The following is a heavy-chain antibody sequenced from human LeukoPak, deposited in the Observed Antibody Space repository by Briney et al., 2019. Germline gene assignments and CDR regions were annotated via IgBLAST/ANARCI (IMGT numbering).Heavy chain of an antibody. D-gene: IGHD6-19*01. CDR1: GGSISSYY. J-gene: IGHJ4*02. V-gene: IGHV4-4*07. CDR3: ARRGSGWSD. Sequence: PSETLSLTCTVSGGSISSYYWSWIRQPAGKGLEWIGHISTSGNIDYNPSLKSRVTMSVDTSKNQFSLKLNSVTAADTAVYYCARRGSGWSDWGQGTRVTVSS. CDR2: ISTSGNI.